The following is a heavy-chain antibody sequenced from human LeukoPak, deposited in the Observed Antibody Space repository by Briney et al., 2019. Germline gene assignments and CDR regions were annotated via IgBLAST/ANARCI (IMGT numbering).Heavy chain of an antibody. CDR1: GYSFTSYW. CDR2: IYPGDSDT. Sequence: GESLEISCKGSGYSFTSYWIGWVRQMPGKGLEWMGIIYPGDSDTRYSPFFQGQVTISADKSISTAYLQWSSLKASDTAMYYCARNGISGYYYMDVWGKGTTVTVSS. CDR3: ARNGISGYYYMDV. D-gene: IGHD3-10*01. J-gene: IGHJ6*03. V-gene: IGHV5-51*01.